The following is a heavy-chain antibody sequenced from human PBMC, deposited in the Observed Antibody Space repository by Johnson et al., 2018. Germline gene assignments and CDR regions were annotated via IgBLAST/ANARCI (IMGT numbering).Heavy chain of an antibody. D-gene: IGHD1-14*01. CDR1: GFTFSNYN. CDR2: ISSSSSTK. Sequence: VQLVESGGGLVQXGGSLGLSCAASGFTFSNYNMNWVRQAPGKGLEWLSYISSSSSTKYYADSVKVRFTISRDNAKNSLYLQMNSLRDEDTAVYYCASQPGGTQHWGQGTLVTVSS. V-gene: IGHV3-48*02. CDR3: ASQPGGTQH. J-gene: IGHJ1*01.